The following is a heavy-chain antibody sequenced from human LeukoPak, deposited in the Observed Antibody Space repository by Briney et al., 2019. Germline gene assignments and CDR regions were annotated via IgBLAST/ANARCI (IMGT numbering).Heavy chain of an antibody. V-gene: IGHV1-46*01. CDR1: GYTFTSYY. CDR3: ARATGKQQSATARADY. D-gene: IGHD6-13*01. CDR2: INPSGGST. Sequence: ASVKVSCKASGYTFTSYYMHWVRQAPGQGLEWMGIINPSGGSTSYAQKFQGRVTMTRDTSISTAYMELSRLRSDDTAVYYCARATGKQQSATARADYWGQGTLVTVSS. J-gene: IGHJ4*02.